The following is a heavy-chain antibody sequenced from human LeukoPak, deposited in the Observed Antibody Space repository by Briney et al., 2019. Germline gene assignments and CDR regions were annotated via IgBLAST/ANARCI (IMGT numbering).Heavy chain of an antibody. J-gene: IGHJ5*02. Sequence: ASVKVSCKASGYTFTGYYMHWVRQAPGQGLEWMGWINPNSGGTNYAQKFQGRVTMTRDTSISTAYMELSRLRSDDTAVYYCARTPNSVAGTLGWFDPWGQGTLVTVSS. CDR2: INPNSGGT. CDR1: GYTFTGYY. CDR3: ARTPNSVAGTLGWFDP. V-gene: IGHV1-2*02. D-gene: IGHD6-19*01.